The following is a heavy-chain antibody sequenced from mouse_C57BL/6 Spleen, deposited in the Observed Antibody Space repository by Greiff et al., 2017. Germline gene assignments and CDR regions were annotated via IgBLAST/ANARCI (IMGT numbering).Heavy chain of an antibody. CDR3: ARRDDYGSSYLYVDV. CDR1: GFTFSDYG. J-gene: IGHJ1*03. D-gene: IGHD1-1*01. V-gene: IGHV5-17*01. Sequence: EVHLVESGGGLVKPGGSLKLSCAASGFTFSDYGMHWVRQAPEKGLEWVAYISSGSSTIYYADTVKGRVTNSRDTAKNTLFRQMTSLRSEDTARYDCARRDDYGSSYLYVDVGGTGTTVTVSS. CDR2: ISSGSSTI.